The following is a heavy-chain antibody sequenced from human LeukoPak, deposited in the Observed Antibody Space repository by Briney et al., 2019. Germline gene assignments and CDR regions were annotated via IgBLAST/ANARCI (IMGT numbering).Heavy chain of an antibody. CDR2: FDPEDGET. CDR1: GYTLTELS. J-gene: IGHJ6*03. V-gene: IGHV1-24*01. D-gene: IGHD3-3*01. Sequence: ASVKVSFKVSGYTLTELSMHWVRQAPGKGLEWMGGFDPEDGETIYAQKFQGRVTMTEDTSTDTAYMELSSLRSEDTAVYYCATEVSPYYDFWSGYYMDVWGKGTTVTVSS. CDR3: ATEVSPYYDFWSGYYMDV.